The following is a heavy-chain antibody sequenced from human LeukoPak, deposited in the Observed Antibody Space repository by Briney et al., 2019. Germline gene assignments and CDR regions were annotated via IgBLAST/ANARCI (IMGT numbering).Heavy chain of an antibody. J-gene: IGHJ4*02. CDR3: VRTPPNWGADY. D-gene: IGHD7-27*01. CDR1: GYTFTSYD. Sequence: GSVKVSCKASGYTFTSYDINWVRQATGQGLEWMGWMSPNSGKIGYAQKFQDRVTMTRDTSISTAYMELSSLRFEDTAVYYCVRTPPNWGADYWGRGTLVTVSS. V-gene: IGHV1-8*01. CDR2: MSPNSGKI.